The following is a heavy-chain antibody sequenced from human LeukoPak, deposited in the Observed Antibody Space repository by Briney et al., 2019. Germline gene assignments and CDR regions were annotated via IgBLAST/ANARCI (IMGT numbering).Heavy chain of an antibody. CDR3: ARGAGGLWTHDY. CDR1: GGSISNYY. J-gene: IGHJ4*02. V-gene: IGHV4-59*01. Sequence: SETLSLTCTVSGGSISNYYWSWIRQPAGKGLEWIGYIYYSGSTNYNPSLKSRVTISVDTSKNQFSLKLSSVTAADTAVYYCARGAGGLWTHDYWGQGTLVTVSS. D-gene: IGHD3-10*01. CDR2: IYYSGST.